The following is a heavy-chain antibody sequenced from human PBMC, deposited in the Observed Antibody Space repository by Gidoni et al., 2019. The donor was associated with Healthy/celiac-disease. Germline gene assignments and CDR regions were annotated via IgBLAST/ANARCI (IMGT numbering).Heavy chain of an antibody. D-gene: IGHD5-12*01. CDR3: ARDSSVAKNAFDI. V-gene: IGHV3-30-3*01. J-gene: IGHJ3*02. CDR1: GFTFSSYA. Sequence: QVQLVESGGGVVQPGRSLRLSCAASGFTFSSYAMHWVRQAPGKGLEWVAVISYDGSNKYYADSVKGRFTISRDNSKNTLYLQMNSLRAEDTAVYYCARDSSVAKNAFDIWGQGTMVTVSS. CDR2: ISYDGSNK.